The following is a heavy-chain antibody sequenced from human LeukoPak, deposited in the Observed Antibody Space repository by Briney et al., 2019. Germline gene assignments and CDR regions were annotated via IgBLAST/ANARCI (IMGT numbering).Heavy chain of an antibody. CDR3: ARVSLYGSGSYFFDY. CDR2: IYYSGSN. Sequence: SQTLSLTCTASGGSISSGGFYWSWIRQHPGKGLEWIGYIYYSGSNYYNPSLKSRVIISVDTSKNQFSLKLNSVTAADTAVYYCARVSLYGSGSYFFDYWGQGTLVTVSS. V-gene: IGHV4-31*03. J-gene: IGHJ4*02. D-gene: IGHD3-10*01. CDR1: GGSISSGGFY.